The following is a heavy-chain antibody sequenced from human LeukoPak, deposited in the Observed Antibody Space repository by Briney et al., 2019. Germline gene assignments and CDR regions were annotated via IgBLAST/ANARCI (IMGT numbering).Heavy chain of an antibody. V-gene: IGHV7-4-1*02. D-gene: IGHD1-26*01. J-gene: IGHJ3*02. CDR3: ARAKSPWAYDAFDI. Sequence: ASVKVSCKASGYTFTSYAMNWVRQAPGQGLEWMGWINTNTGNPTYAQGFTGRFVFSLDTSVSTAYLQISSLKAEDTAVYYCARAKSPWAYDAFDIWGQGTMVTVSS. CDR1: GYTFTSYA. CDR2: INTNTGNP.